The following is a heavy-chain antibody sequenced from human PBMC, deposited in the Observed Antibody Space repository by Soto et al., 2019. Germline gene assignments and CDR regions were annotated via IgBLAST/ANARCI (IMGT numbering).Heavy chain of an antibody. Sequence: GGSLRLSCGASGFTFSTYTMSWVRQAPGKGLEWVSVISGSAGSSGPSYADSVQGRFSISRDNARNTLYLQMNSLRGEDTAMYYCAKARCRTANCYVLEYWGQGTRVTVSS. D-gene: IGHD2-2*01. CDR3: AKARCRTANCYVLEY. V-gene: IGHV3-23*01. J-gene: IGHJ4*02. CDR2: ISGSAGSSGP. CDR1: GFTFSTYT.